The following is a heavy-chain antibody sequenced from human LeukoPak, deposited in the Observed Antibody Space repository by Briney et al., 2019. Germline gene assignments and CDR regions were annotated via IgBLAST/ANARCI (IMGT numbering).Heavy chain of an antibody. CDR1: GGTSSSYA. Sequence: GASVKVSCKASGGTSSSYAISWARQAPGQGLEWMGRIIPIFGTANYAQKFQGRVTITTDESTSTAYMELSSLRSEDTAVYYCARGYYGSGSSFDYWGQGTLVTVSS. J-gene: IGHJ4*02. V-gene: IGHV1-69*05. D-gene: IGHD3-10*01. CDR2: IIPIFGTA. CDR3: ARGYYGSGSSFDY.